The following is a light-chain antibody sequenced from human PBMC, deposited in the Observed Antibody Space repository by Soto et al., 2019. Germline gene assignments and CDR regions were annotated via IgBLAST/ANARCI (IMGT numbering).Light chain of an antibody. CDR2: DVS. CDR3: QQYNTFWT. J-gene: IGKJ1*01. V-gene: IGKV1-5*01. Sequence: DIQMTQSPSSLSASVGARVTITCRASQTITSWLAWYQQKPGKAPKLLIYDVSILESGVPSRFSGSGSGTEFTLTITSLQPDDFATYYCQQYNTFWTFGQGTKVDI. CDR1: QTITSW.